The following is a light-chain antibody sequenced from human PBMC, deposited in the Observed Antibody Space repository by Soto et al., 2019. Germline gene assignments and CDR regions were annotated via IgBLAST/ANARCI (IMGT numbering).Light chain of an antibody. CDR3: QSYDSSLRGWV. CDR2: GNS. V-gene: IGLV1-40*01. CDR1: SSNIGAGYD. J-gene: IGLJ3*02. Sequence: QSVLTQPPSVSGDPGQRVPISCTGNSSNIGAGYDVHWYQQLPGTAPKLFIYGNSNRPSGVPDRFSGSKSVTSASLALTGLQAEDEADYYCQSYDSSLRGWVFVGGTKLTVL.